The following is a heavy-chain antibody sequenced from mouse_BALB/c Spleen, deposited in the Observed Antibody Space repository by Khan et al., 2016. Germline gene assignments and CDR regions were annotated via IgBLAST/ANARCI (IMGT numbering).Heavy chain of an antibody. CDR3: ARMPLYGKYVAMYY. Sequence: VQLQQPGPALVKPGASVKISCKTSGYTFTEYTMHWVKQSHGKSLEWIGAMNPNKGGSTTYNQKFKSEATLTVDRSSSTAYMELRSLNSEYSAVYYCARMPLYGKYVAMYYWGQGAAVTVSS. CDR2: MNPNKGGST. D-gene: IGHD2-1*01. J-gene: IGHJ4*01. CDR1: GYTFTEYT. V-gene: IGHV1-18*01.